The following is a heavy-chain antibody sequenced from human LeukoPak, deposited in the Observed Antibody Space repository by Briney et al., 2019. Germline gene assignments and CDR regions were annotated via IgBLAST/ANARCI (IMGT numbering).Heavy chain of an antibody. CDR3: ARQGVRGVPAFDY. D-gene: IGHD3-10*01. Sequence: GGSLRLSCAASGFTFSSYEMNWVRQAPGKGLEWVSYISSSGSTIYYADSVKGRFTISRDNAKNSLYLQMNSLRAEDTAVYYCARQGVRGVPAFDYWGQGTLVTVSS. V-gene: IGHV3-48*03. J-gene: IGHJ4*02. CDR1: GFTFSSYE. CDR2: ISSSGSTI.